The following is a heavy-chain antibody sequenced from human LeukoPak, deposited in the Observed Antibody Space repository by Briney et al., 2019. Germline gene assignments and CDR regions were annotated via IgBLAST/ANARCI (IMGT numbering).Heavy chain of an antibody. J-gene: IGHJ4*02. V-gene: IGHV1-46*01. CDR2: INPSGGST. CDR3: ARDGTTAQKTFDY. D-gene: IGHD1-7*01. CDR1: GGTFCSYA. Sequence: ASVKVSCKASGGTFCSYAISWVRQAPGQGLEWMGIINPSGGSTSYAQKFQGRVTMTRDTSTSTVYMELSSLRSEDTAVYYCARDGTTAQKTFDYWGQGTLVTVSS.